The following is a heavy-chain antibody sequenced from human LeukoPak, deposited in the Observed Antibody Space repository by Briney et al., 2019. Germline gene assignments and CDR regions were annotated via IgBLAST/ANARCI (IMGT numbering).Heavy chain of an antibody. D-gene: IGHD1-26*01. V-gene: IGHV3-21*01. CDR1: GFTFSSYS. J-gene: IGHJ6*03. CDR2: ISSSSSYI. Sequence: GGSLRLSCAASGFTFSSYSMNWVRQAPGKGLEWVSSISSSSSYIYYADSVKGRFTISRDNAKNSLYLQMNSLRAEDTAVYYCARDTRKWEPVGYYMDVWGKGTTVTVSS. CDR3: ARDTRKWEPVGYYMDV.